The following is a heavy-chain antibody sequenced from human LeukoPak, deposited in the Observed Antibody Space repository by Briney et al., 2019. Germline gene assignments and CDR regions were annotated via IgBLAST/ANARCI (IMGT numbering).Heavy chain of an antibody. CDR3: ACESGYDHYAMDV. J-gene: IGHJ6*04. Sequence: PGGSLRLACAASGFTFSSYEMNWVRQAPGKGLEWVSYISSSGSTIYYADSVKGRFTISRDNAKNSLYLQMNSLRAEDTAVYYCACESGYDHYAMDVWGKGTTVTVSS. CDR2: ISSSGSTI. CDR1: GFTFSSYE. V-gene: IGHV3-48*03. D-gene: IGHD3-3*01.